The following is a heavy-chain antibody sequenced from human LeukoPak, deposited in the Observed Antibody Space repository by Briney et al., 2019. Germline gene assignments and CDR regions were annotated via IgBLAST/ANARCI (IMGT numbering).Heavy chain of an antibody. CDR1: GCTFSCYS. J-gene: IGHJ6*03. CDR2: ISSSISYT. CDR3: ATEGLCPPTGPTGDHYYTDA. Sequence: GGSLRLSCAASGCTFSCYSINWVRQAPGKGPWWVSSISSSISYTYYADSVKGRFTISRDNAKNSLYLQMNSLRAEDTAVSYYATEGLCPPTGPTGDHYYTDARAKGTTVTASS. D-gene: IGHD1-7*01. V-gene: IGHV3-21*01.